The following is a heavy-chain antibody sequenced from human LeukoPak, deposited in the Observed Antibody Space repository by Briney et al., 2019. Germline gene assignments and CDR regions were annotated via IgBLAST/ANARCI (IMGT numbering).Heavy chain of an antibody. CDR3: AKGPWFGESYTYYFDY. V-gene: IGHV3-23*01. J-gene: IGHJ4*02. D-gene: IGHD3-10*01. CDR2: INGSGDST. CDR1: GFTFSSYG. Sequence: GGSLRLSCAASGFTFSSYGMSWVRQAPGKWLEWVSAINGSGDSTYYADSVKGRFTISRDNSKNTLYLQMNSLRAEDTAVYYCAKGPWFGESYTYYFDYWGQGTLVTVSS.